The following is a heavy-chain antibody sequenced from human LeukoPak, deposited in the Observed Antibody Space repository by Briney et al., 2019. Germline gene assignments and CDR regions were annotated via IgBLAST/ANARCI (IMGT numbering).Heavy chain of an antibody. CDR2: ISSSSSTI. CDR3: AKSWNYYDSSGDDALDI. J-gene: IGHJ3*02. Sequence: PGGSLRLSCAASGFTFSSYGMSWVRQAPGKGLEWVSYISSSSSTIYYADSVKGRFTISRDNSKNTLYLQMNSLRVEDTAVYYCAKSWNYYDSSGDDALDIWGQGTMVTVSS. CDR1: GFTFSSYG. V-gene: IGHV3-23*01. D-gene: IGHD3-22*01.